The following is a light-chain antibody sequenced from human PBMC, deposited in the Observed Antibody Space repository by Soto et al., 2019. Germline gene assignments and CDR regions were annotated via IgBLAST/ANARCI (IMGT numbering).Light chain of an antibody. Sequence: DIVMAHSPDSLAVSLGESATINCKSSQSVLYSSNNKNYLAWYQQKPGQTPKLLIYWASTRESGVPARFSGSQSGTEFTLTISSLLSEDFAVYSCQQYNNWPLTFGGGTKVDIK. J-gene: IGKJ4*01. CDR3: QQYNNWPLT. CDR1: QSVLYSSNNKNY. CDR2: WAS. V-gene: IGKV4-1*01.